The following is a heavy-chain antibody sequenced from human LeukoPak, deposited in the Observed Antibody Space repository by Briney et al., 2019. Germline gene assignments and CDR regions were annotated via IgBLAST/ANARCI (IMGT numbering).Heavy chain of an antibody. J-gene: IGHJ4*02. CDR1: GFTFSNAW. CDR2: IKSKTDGGTT. D-gene: IGHD6-19*01. CDR3: TTDPSGWSSPGFDY. V-gene: IGHV3-15*01. Sequence: GGSLRLSCAASGFTFSNAWMSWVRQAPGKGLEWVGRIKSKTDGGTTDYAAPVKGRFTISRDDSKNTLYLQMNSLKTEDTAVYYCTTDPSGWSSPGFDYWGQGALVTVSS.